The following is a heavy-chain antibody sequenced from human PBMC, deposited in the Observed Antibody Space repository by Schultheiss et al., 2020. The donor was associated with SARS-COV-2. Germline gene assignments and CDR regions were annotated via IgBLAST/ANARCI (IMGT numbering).Heavy chain of an antibody. CDR2: INHSGST. CDR3: ARGLFYEVRGVIDY. D-gene: IGHD3-10*01. CDR1: GGSISSSSYY. Sequence: SETLSLTCTVSGGSISSSSYYWSWIRQPPGKGLEWIGEINHSGSTNYNPSLKSRVTISVDMSQNQFSLKLSSVTAADTAVYYCARGLFYEVRGVIDYWGQGTPVTVSS. J-gene: IGHJ4*02. V-gene: IGHV4-39*07.